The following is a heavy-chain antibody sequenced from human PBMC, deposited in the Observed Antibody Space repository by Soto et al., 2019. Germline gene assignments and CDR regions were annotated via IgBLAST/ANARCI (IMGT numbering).Heavy chain of an antibody. V-gene: IGHV1-69*01. CDR3: ASCPITGTTYYFYGMDV. Sequence: QVQLVQSGAEVKKPGSSVKVSCKASGGTFSSYAISWVRQAPGQGLEWMGGIIPIFGTANYAQEFQGRVTITADESTSTAYMELSSLRSEDTAVYYCASCPITGTTYYFYGMDVWGQGTTVTVSS. D-gene: IGHD1-7*01. CDR1: GGTFSSYA. J-gene: IGHJ6*02. CDR2: IIPIFGTA.